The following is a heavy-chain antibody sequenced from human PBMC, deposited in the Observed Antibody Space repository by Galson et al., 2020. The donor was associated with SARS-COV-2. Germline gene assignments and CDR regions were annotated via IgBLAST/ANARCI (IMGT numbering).Heavy chain of an antibody. CDR1: GGTFSSYA. D-gene: IGHD2-15*01. J-gene: IGHJ4*02. V-gene: IGHV1-69*10. Sequence: SVKVSCKASGGTFSSYAISWVRQAPGQGLEWMGGIIPILGIANYAQKFQGRVTITADKSTSTAYMELSSLRSEDTAVYYCARGIHCSGGSCYSYTSLNFDYWGQGTLVTVSS. CDR3: ARGIHCSGGSCYSYTSLNFDY. CDR2: IIPILGIA.